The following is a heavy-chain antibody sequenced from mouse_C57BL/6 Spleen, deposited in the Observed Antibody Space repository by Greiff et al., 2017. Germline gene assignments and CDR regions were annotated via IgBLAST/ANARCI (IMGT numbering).Heavy chain of an antibody. V-gene: IGHV5-6*01. D-gene: IGHD1-1*01. CDR2: ISSGGSYI. CDR1: GFTFSSYG. Sequence: EVKLVESGGDLVKPGGSLKLSCAASGFTFSSYGMSWVRQTPDKRLEWVATISSGGSYIYYPDSVKGRFTISRDNAKNTLYLQMSSLKSEDTAMYYCARLYYYGSSHYCAMDYWGQGTSVTVSS. CDR3: ARLYYYGSSHYCAMDY. J-gene: IGHJ4*01.